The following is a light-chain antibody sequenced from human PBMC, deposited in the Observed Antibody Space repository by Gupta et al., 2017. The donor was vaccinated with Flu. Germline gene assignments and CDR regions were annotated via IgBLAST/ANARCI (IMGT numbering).Light chain of an antibody. J-gene: IGLJ3*02. CDR1: SSDVGGYNY. CDR3: STNTSSTTWV. V-gene: IGLV2-14*03. CDR2: DVS. Sequence: QSALTQPASVSLSPGQSITISCTGTSSDVGGYNYVSWYQQHPGKAPKLMIYDVSNRPAGVSKRFAGTKAGSTATLTISGRQDEDEADYYYSTNTSSTTWVFGGGTKLTVL.